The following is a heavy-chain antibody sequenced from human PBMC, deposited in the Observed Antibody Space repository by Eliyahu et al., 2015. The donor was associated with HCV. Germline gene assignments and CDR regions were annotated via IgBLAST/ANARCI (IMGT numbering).Heavy chain of an antibody. V-gene: IGHV3-30-3*01. D-gene: IGHD3-22*01. Sequence: QVQLVESGGGVVQPGRSLRLSCAASGFTFSSYAMHWVRQAPGKGLEWVAVISYDGSNKYYADSVKGRFTISRDNSKNTLYLQMNSLRAEDTAVYYCARARGPPSSGYYISWGQGTLVTVSS. CDR3: ARARGPPSSGYYIS. J-gene: IGHJ4*02. CDR1: GFTFSSYA. CDR2: ISYDGSNK.